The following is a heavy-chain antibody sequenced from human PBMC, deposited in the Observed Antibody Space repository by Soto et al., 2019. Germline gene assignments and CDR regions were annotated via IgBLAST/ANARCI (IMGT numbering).Heavy chain of an antibody. V-gene: IGHV6-1*01. CDR1: GDSVSSNSAA. CDR2: TYYRSKWYN. Sequence: SQTLSLTCAISGDSVSSNSAAWNWIRQSPSRGLEWLGRTYYRSKWYNDYAVSVKSRITINPDTSKNQFSLQLNSVTPEDTAVYYCARDAYCSSTSCYRGCYYYGMDVWGQGTTVTVSS. D-gene: IGHD2-2*02. CDR3: ARDAYCSSTSCYRGCYYYGMDV. J-gene: IGHJ6*02.